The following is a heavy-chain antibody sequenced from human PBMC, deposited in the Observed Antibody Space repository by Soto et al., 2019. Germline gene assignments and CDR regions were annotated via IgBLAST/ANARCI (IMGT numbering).Heavy chain of an antibody. J-gene: IGHJ4*02. D-gene: IGHD3-16*01. CDR3: ANRAWGSFYFDY. V-gene: IGHV3-23*01. CDR2: ISGSGDST. CDR1: GFTFSSYA. Sequence: GGSLRLSCAASGFTFSSYAMSWVRQAPGKGLEWVSVISGSGDSTYYADSVKGRFTISRDNSKNTLYLQINSLRAEDTALYYCANRAWGSFYFDYWGQETLVTVS.